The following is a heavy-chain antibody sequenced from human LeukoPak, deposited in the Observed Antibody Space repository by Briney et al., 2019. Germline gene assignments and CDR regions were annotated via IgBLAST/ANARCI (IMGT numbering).Heavy chain of an antibody. D-gene: IGHD2-2*01. CDR2: INPNSGGT. CDR1: GYTFTGYY. J-gene: IGHJ4*02. V-gene: IGHV1-2*04. CDR3: ARGALTVVPAALANFDY. Sequence: ASVKVSCKASGYTFTGYYMHWVRQPPGQGLEWMGWINPNSGGTNYAQKFQGWVTMTRDTSISTAYMELSRLRSDDTAVYYCARGALTVVPAALANFDYWGQGTLVTVSS.